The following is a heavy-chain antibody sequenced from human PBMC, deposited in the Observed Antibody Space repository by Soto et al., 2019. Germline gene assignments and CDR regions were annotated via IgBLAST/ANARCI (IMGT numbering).Heavy chain of an antibody. J-gene: IGHJ4*02. CDR3: ARHRGPTGPNY. CDR1: GDSISSNNYY. V-gene: IGHV4-39*01. D-gene: IGHD3-10*01. CDR2: MYYSGNT. Sequence: QLQLQESGPGLVKPSETLSLTCTVSGDSISSNNYYWGWIRQPPGKGLEWIGSMYYSGNTYHNPSLKSRVTISVDTSKNQLSLNLRSVTAADTAVYYCARHRGPTGPNYWGQGTLVTVSS.